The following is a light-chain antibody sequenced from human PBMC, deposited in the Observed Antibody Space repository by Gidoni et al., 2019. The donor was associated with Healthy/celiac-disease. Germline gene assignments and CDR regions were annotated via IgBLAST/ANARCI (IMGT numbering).Light chain of an antibody. CDR2: DAS. CDR1: QSVTNNY. Sequence: EIVLTQSPGTLSLSPGERATLSCRASQSVTNNYLAWYQQKPGQAPRLVIYDASNRATGIPDRFRGSGSGPDFTLTISRLEPEDVAVYYCQQSGSSPYTFGQGSKLEIK. J-gene: IGKJ2*01. CDR3: QQSGSSPYT. V-gene: IGKV3-20*01.